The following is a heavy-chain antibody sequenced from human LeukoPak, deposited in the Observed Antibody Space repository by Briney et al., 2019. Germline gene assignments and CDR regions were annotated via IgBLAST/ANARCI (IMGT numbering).Heavy chain of an antibody. V-gene: IGHV3-21*04. J-gene: IGHJ4*02. CDR2: ISIGTSYT. CDR1: GFTFSDYE. Sequence: PGRSLRLSRAASGFTFSDYEANSARHPPGKWLEWVSSISIGTSYTYYADSVKGRFTISRDNAKNSLYLQMNSLRAEDTAVYYCAKRIQSAMATGYWGQGTLVTVS. CDR3: AKRIQSAMATGY. D-gene: IGHD5-18*01.